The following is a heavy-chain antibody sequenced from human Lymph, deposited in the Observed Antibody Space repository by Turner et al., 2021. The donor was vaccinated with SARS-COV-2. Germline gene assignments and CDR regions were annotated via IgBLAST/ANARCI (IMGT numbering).Heavy chain of an antibody. CDR3: ARGFDY. CDR2: IYYSGST. CDR1: GGSISSYY. V-gene: IGHV4-59*08. Sequence: QVQLQESGPGLVKPSETLSLTCPVSGGSISSYYWSWIRQPPGKGLEWIGYIYYSGSTNYNPSLKSRVTISVDTSKNQFSLRLSSVTAADTAVYYCARGFDYWGQGTLVTVS. J-gene: IGHJ4*02.